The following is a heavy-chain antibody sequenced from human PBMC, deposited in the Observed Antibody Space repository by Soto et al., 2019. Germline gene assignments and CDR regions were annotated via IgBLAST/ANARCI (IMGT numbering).Heavy chain of an antibody. Sequence: QITLKESGPTLVKPTQTLTLTCTFSGFSLSTSGVGVGWIRQPPGKALEWLALSYWNDDKRYSPSLKSRLTITTDTSKNQVVLTMTNMDPVDTATYYCAHRGVVGHYDSSGYYNNWFDPWGQGTLVTVSS. V-gene: IGHV2-5*01. CDR3: AHRGVVGHYDSSGYYNNWFDP. J-gene: IGHJ5*02. CDR2: SYWNDDK. CDR1: GFSLSTSGVG. D-gene: IGHD3-22*01.